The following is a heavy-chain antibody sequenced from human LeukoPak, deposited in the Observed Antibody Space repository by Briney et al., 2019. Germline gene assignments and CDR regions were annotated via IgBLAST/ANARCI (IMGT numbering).Heavy chain of an antibody. CDR2: IRYDGSNK. CDR3: AKDSSTSKYYFDY. D-gene: IGHD2-2*01. Sequence: GGSLRLSCAASGFTFSSYGIHWVRQAPGKGLEWVAFIRYDGSNKYYADSVKGRFTISRDNSKNTLYLQMNSLRAEDTAVYYCAKDSSTSKYYFDYWGQGTLVTVSS. CDR1: GFTFSSYG. J-gene: IGHJ4*02. V-gene: IGHV3-30*02.